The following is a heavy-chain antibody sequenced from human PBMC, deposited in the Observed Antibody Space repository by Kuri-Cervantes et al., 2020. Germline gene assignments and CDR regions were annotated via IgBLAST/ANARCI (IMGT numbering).Heavy chain of an antibody. CDR3: ARESRDAFDI. J-gene: IGHJ3*02. V-gene: IGHV4-59*12. CDR2: IYYSGST. CDR1: GGSISSYY. Sequence: SETLSLTCTVSGGSISSYYWSWIRQPPGKGLEWIGYIYYSGSTNYNPSLKSRVTISVDTSKNQFSLKLSSVTAADTAVYYCARESRDAFDIWGQGTTVTVSS.